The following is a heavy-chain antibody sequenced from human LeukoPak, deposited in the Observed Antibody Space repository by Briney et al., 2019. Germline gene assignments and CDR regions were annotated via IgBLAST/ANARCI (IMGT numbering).Heavy chain of an antibody. J-gene: IGHJ4*02. CDR3: ARGGLSSRIDY. CDR1: GFTFTSYG. V-gene: IGHV1-18*01. Sequence: ASVKVSCKASGFTFTSYGFSWVRQAPGQGLEWMGWISAYNGNTNYAEKFQGRSTMTTDTSTTTAYMGLRSLRADDTAVYYCARGGLSSRIDYWGQGTLVTVSS. D-gene: IGHD2-2*01. CDR2: ISAYNGNT.